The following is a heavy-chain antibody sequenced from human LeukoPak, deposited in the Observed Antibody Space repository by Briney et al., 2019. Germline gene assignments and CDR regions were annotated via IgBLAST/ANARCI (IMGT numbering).Heavy chain of an antibody. CDR3: ARVGDILTGYLHPFFGY. CDR2: ISYDGSNK. Sequence: PGGSLRLSCAASGFTFSSYAMHWVRQAPGKGLEWVAVISYDGSNKYYADSVKGRFTISRDNSKNTLYLQMNSLRAEDTAVYYCARVGDILTGYLHPFFGYWGQGTLVTVSS. CDR1: GFTFSSYA. D-gene: IGHD3-9*01. J-gene: IGHJ4*02. V-gene: IGHV3-30-3*01.